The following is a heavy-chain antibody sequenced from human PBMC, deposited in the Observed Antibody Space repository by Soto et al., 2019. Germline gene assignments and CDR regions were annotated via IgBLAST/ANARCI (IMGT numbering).Heavy chain of an antibody. CDR1: GGTFRNYP. CDR3: ARGPLVVLNYFES. Sequence: QVQLVQSGTEVKKPGSSVKVSCKASGGTFRNYPINWVRQAPGPGLEWMGSIFPLTDIPDYAQNFQARLTISAEKSTSTAYMELSSLTSDETAMYFCARGPLVVLNYFESWGQGTLVTVSS. J-gene: IGHJ4*02. CDR2: IFPLTDIP. V-gene: IGHV1-69*02.